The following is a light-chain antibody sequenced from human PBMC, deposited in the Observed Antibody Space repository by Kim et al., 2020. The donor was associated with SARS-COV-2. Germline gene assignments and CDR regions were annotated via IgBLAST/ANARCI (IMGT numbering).Light chain of an antibody. CDR3: QVWDSSSDHSVV. V-gene: IGLV3-21*04. CDR1: NIGSKS. J-gene: IGLJ2*01. Sequence: SYELTQPHSVSVAPGKTARITCGGNNIGSKSVHWYQQKPGQAPVLVIYYDSDRPSGIPERFSGSNSGNTATLTISRVEAGDEADYHCQVWDSSSDHSVVFGGGTQLTVL. CDR2: YDS.